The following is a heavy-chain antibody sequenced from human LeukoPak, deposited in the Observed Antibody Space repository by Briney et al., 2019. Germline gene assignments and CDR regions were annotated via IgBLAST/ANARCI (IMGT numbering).Heavy chain of an antibody. CDR2: IIPIFGTA. CDR1: GGTFSSYA. J-gene: IGHJ3*02. V-gene: IGHV1-69*06. Sequence: SSVKVSCKASGGTFSSYAISWVRQAPGQGLEWMGGIIPIFGTANYAQKFQGRVTITANKSKSTAYMELSSLRSEDTGVYYCARDQTYYGSGSDAFDIWGQGTMVTVSS. D-gene: IGHD3-10*01. CDR3: ARDQTYYGSGSDAFDI.